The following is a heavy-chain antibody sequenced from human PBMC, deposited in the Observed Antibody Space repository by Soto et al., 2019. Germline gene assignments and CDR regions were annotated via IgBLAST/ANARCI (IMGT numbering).Heavy chain of an antibody. J-gene: IGHJ6*01. CDR1: GFTFNYYD. CDR3: ADPVPAASHYHYYDVGV. CDR2: ISSRGVTT. D-gene: IGHD2-2*01. V-gene: IGHV3-23*01. Sequence: EVQLLETGGGLAQPGGSLRLSCAASGFTFNYYDMSWVRQAPGKGLEWVSTISSRGVTTYYANSVKGRFTISRDNSKNTMYRQMNSLRAEDTAVYYCADPVPAASHYHYYDVGVWGHGTTVTVSS.